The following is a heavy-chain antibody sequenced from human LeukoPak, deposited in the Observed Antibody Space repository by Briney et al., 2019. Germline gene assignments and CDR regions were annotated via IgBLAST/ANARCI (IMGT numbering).Heavy chain of an antibody. J-gene: IGHJ6*02. Sequence: ASVKVSCKASGYTFNNYDINWLRQASGQGLEWMGWMQPNTGKTGYAQNFQGRVTMTSNTSISTAYMEVSSLRSDDTAVYYCARSAEISGYWPKVVVDVWGQGTTVTVSS. CDR2: MQPNTGKT. CDR3: ARSAEISGYWPKVVVDV. V-gene: IGHV1-8*01. D-gene: IGHD3-22*01. CDR1: GYTFNNYD.